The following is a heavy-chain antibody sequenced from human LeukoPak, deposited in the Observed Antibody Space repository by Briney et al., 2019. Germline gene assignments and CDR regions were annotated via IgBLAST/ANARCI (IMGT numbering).Heavy chain of an antibody. CDR3: AKSRWIAAGPFDY. Sequence: PSETLSLTCAVSGVSITSGSYYCGWIRQPPGKGLEWIGSVHHSGNNHYNPSLKSRVTVSVDTSKNQFSLKVKSVSAADTAIFYCAKSRWIAAGPFDYWGQGSLVTVSS. J-gene: IGHJ4*02. CDR2: VHHSGNN. D-gene: IGHD6-25*01. V-gene: IGHV4-39*01. CDR1: GVSITSGSYY.